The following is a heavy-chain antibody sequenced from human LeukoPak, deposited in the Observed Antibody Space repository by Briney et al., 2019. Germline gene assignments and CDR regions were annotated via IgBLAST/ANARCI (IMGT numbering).Heavy chain of an antibody. J-gene: IGHJ1*01. CDR2: ISGSGGST. CDR1: GFTFSSYA. D-gene: IGHD3-22*01. CDR3: AKDLYYYDSSDPPSYFQH. Sequence: GGSLRLSCAASGFTFSSYAMSWVRQAPGKGLEWVSAISGSGGSTYYADSVEGRFTISRDNSKNTLYLQMNSLRAEDTAVYYCAKDLYYYDSSDPPSYFQHWGQGTLVTVSS. V-gene: IGHV3-23*01.